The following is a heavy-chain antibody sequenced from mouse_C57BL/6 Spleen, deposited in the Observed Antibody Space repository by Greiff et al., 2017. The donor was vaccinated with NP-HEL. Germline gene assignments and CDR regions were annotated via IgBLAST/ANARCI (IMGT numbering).Heavy chain of an antibody. CDR3: ARSRGGYDDAMDY. Sequence: VQLKQSGPELVKPGDSVKISCKASGYSFTGYFMNWVMQSHGKSLEWIGRINPYNGDTFYNQKFKGKATLTVDKSSSTAHMELRSLTSEDSAVYYCARSRGGYDDAMDYWGQGTSVTVSS. CDR2: INPYNGDT. V-gene: IGHV1-20*01. D-gene: IGHD2-2*01. J-gene: IGHJ4*01. CDR1: GYSFTGYF.